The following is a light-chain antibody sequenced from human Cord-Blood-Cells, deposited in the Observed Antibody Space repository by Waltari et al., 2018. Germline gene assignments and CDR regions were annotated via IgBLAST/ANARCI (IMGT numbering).Light chain of an antibody. CDR1: ALPKQL. CDR2: KDS. Sequence: SYELTQPPSVSVSPGQTARINCSGDALPKQLAYWYQQKPGQAPVLVIYKDSERPSGIPERFSGSSSGTTVTLTISGVQAEDEADYYCQSADSSGTYYVFGTGTKVTVL. V-gene: IGLV3-25*03. J-gene: IGLJ1*01. CDR3: QSADSSGTYYV.